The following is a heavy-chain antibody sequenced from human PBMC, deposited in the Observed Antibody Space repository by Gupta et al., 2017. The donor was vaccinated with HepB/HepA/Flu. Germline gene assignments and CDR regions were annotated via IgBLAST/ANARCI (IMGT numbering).Heavy chain of an antibody. V-gene: IGHV4-59*11. CDR1: GGSITGLY. CDR2: IYSSGTA. Sequence: GLVKPSETLSLTCTVSGGSITGLYWTWIRQRPGKGLEWIGYIYSSGTAKYSPSLMSRASLSIDTSKNQVSLKLRSLTAADTAVYYCARGRAKTAVGFLDVWGKGTTVTVSS. CDR3: ARGRAKTAVGFLDV. D-gene: IGHD2-21*02. J-gene: IGHJ6*04.